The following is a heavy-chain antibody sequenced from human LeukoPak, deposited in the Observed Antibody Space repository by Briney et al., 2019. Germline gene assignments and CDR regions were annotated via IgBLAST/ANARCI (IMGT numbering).Heavy chain of an antibody. D-gene: IGHD6-13*01. CDR1: GFTFSSYV. J-gene: IGHJ4*02. Sequence: GGSLRLSCAASGFTFSSYVMGSVRQAPGRGLEWVSAISGSGGSTYYADSVKGRFTISRDNSKNTLYLQMNSLRAEDTAVYYCAKGPSSSWPYYFDYWGQGTLVTVSS. V-gene: IGHV3-23*01. CDR2: ISGSGGST. CDR3: AKGPSSSWPYYFDY.